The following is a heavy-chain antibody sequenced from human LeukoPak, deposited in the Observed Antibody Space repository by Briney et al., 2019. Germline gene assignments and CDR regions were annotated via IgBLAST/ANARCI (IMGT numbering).Heavy chain of an antibody. CDR3: ARDSSGEVESQSFDY. CDR1: GFTFSSYS. V-gene: IGHV3-48*04. Sequence: PGGSLRLSCAASGFTFSSYSMNWVRQAPGKGLEWVSYISNSSSTIYYADSVKGRFTISRDNAKNSLYLQMNSLRAEDTAVYYCARDSSGEVESQSFDYWGQGTLVTVSS. J-gene: IGHJ4*02. D-gene: IGHD1-26*01. CDR2: ISNSSSTI.